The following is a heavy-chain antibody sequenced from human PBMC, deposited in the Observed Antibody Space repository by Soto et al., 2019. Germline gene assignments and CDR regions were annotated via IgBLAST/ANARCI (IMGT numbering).Heavy chain of an antibody. J-gene: IGHJ2*01. CDR3: ARVVTVVKSFHYWYFDL. D-gene: IGHD2-15*01. CDR1: GGTFSSYA. V-gene: IGHV1-69*12. CDR2: IIPIFGTA. Sequence: QVQLVQSGAEVKKPGSSVKVSCKASGGTFSSYAISWVRQAPGQGLEWMGGIIPIFGTANYAQKFQGRVTTTADESTSTAYMELSRLRSEDTAVYYCARVVTVVKSFHYWYFDLWGRGTLVTVSS.